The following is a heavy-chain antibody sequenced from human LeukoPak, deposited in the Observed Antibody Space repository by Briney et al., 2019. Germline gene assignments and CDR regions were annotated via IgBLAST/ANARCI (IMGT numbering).Heavy chain of an antibody. V-gene: IGHV1-2*02. D-gene: IGHD3-22*01. Sequence: ASVKVSCKASGYTFTGYYMHWVRQAPGQGLEWMGWINPNSGGTNYAQKFQGRVTMTRDTSISTAYMELSRLRSDDTAVYYCARSLPSNYYDSSGYRPWGQGTLVTVSS. CDR2: INPNSGGT. CDR1: GYTFTGYY. J-gene: IGHJ5*02. CDR3: ARSLPSNYYDSSGYRP.